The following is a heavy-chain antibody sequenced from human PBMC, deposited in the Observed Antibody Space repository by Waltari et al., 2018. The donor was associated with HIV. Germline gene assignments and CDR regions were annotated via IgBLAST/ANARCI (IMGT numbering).Heavy chain of an antibody. Sequence: QVQLQESGPGLVKPSQTLSLTCTVSGGSISSGGYYWSWIRQHPGKGLEWIGYIYYSGTNSYNPSLKARGTISLGRAKNRFPRRLSSVTAAERAWIYWSRGGGPYCSGGSCSPIRQAQAFDIWGQGTMVTVSS. CDR1: GGSISSGGYY. CDR3: SRGGGPYCSGGSCSPIRQAQAFDI. D-gene: IGHD2-15*01. J-gene: IGHJ3*02. CDR2: IYYSGTN. V-gene: IGHV4-31*03.